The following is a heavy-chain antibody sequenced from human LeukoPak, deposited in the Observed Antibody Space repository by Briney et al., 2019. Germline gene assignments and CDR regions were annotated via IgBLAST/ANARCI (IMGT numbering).Heavy chain of an antibody. V-gene: IGHV1-69*13. CDR2: IIPIFGTA. CDR3: ARVPQFDYYYYGMDV. D-gene: IGHD3-10*01. CDR1: GGTFSSYA. J-gene: IGHJ6*02. Sequence: ASVKVSCKASGGTFSSYAISWVRQAPGQGLEWMGGIIPIFGTANYAQKFQGRVTITADESTSTAYMELSSLRSEDTAVYYCARVPQFDYYYYGMDVWGQGITVTVSS.